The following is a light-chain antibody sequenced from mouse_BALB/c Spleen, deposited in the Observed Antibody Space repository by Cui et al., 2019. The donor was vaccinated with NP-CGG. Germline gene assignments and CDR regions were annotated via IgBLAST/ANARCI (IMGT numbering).Light chain of an antibody. J-gene: IGLJ1*01. CDR2: GTN. V-gene: IGLV1*01. Sequence: QAVVTQESALTTLPGETVTLTCRSSTGAVTTSNYANWVQEKPDHLFTGLIGGTNNRVPGVPARFSGSLIGDKAVLTITGAQTEDEAIYFCALWYSNHWVFGGGTKLTVL. CDR3: ALWYSNHWV. CDR1: TGAVTTSNY.